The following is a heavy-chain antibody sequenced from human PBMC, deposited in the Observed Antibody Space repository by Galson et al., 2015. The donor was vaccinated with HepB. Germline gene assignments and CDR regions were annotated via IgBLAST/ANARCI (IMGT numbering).Heavy chain of an antibody. J-gene: IGHJ6*02. CDR3: ARGVTMVRGVINPFLYGMDV. D-gene: IGHD3-10*01. CDR2: INPRAGST. CDR1: GYTFTIYY. V-gene: IGHV1-46*01. Sequence: SVKVSCKASGYTFTIYYMYWVRQAPGQGLEWMGIINPRAGSTNYAQKFQGRVTMTRDTSTSTVYMELSSLRSEDTAVYYCARGVTMVRGVINPFLYGMDVWGQGTTVTVSS.